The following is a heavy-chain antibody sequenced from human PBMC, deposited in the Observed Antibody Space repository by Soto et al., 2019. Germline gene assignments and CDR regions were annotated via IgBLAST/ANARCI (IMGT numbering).Heavy chain of an antibody. CDR1: GFTFSTYT. CDR3: AKARCSTTNFYVPDY. D-gene: IGHD2-2*01. J-gene: IGHJ4*02. CDR2: ISGSGGSP. Sequence: EVQLLESGGDLVQPGGSLRLSCAASGFTFSTYTMSWVRQAPGKGLEWVSAISGSGGSPSYADSVQGRFTISRDNPKNALELQMNSLRAEDTAMYYCAKARCSTTNFYVPDYWGQGTLVTVSS. V-gene: IGHV3-23*01.